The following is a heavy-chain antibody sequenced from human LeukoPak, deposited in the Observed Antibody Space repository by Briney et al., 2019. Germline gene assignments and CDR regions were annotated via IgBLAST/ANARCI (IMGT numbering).Heavy chain of an antibody. CDR2: IYAGEGA. J-gene: IGHJ4*02. CDR1: GDTFSNYF. V-gene: IGHV4-4*07. Sequence: SETLSLTCTVSGDTFSNYFWSWIRQPAGKGLEWIGRIYAGEGAKYNPSLETRVTVSVDTSTNQLSLKLSSVTAADTAVYYCAREGYSYGYYFDYWGQGTLVTVSS. D-gene: IGHD5-18*01. CDR3: AREGYSYGYYFDY.